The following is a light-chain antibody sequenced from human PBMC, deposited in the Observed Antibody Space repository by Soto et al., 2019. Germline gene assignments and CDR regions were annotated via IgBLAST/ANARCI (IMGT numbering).Light chain of an antibody. CDR1: DSNIGSNT. Sequence: QSVLTQPPSASGTPGQRVTISCSGSDSNIGSNTVNWYQHLPGMAPKLLTHSNDHRPSGGADRFSGSKPGTSASLAISGLQSEDEADYYCATWDDILNGWVFGGGTKLTVL. CDR2: SND. CDR3: ATWDDILNGWV. J-gene: IGLJ3*02. V-gene: IGLV1-44*01.